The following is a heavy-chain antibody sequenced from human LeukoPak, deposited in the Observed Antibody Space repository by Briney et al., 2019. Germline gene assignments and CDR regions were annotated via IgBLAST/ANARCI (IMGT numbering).Heavy chain of an antibody. D-gene: IGHD2-15*01. CDR1: GLTFSSYG. CDR2: IWYGGSNI. J-gene: IGHJ4*02. V-gene: IGHV3-33*01. Sequence: GRTLRLSCAASGLTFSSYGMHWVRRAPGKGLEWVAVIWYGGSNIYYAASVTGRFISTRDNSKNTPYVQMYSLRGEDTAVYYCARDRVAAGNYFDFWGQGTRVSVSS. CDR3: ARDRVAAGNYFDF.